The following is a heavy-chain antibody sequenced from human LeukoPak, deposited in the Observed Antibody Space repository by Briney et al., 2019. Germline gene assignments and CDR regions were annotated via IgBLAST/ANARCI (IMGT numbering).Heavy chain of an antibody. J-gene: IGHJ3*02. V-gene: IGHV3-7*01. CDR2: IKQDGSEK. D-gene: IGHD2-2*01. CDR1: GFTFSSYW. Sequence: PGGSLRLSCAASGFTFSSYWMSWVRQAPGKGLEWVANIKQDGSEKYYVDSVKGRFTISRDNAKNSLYLQMNSLRAEDTAVYYCARGDRRDIVVVPAAYNGDDAFDIWGQGTMVTVSS. CDR3: ARGDRRDIVVVPAAYNGDDAFDI.